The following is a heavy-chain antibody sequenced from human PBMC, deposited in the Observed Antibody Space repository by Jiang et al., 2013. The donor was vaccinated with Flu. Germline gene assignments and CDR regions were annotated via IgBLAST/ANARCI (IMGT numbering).Heavy chain of an antibody. J-gene: IGHJ3*02. CDR2: ISSSSSYI. Sequence: SGFTFSSYSMNWVRQAPGKGLEWVSSISSSSSYIYYADSVKGRFTISRDNAKNSLYLQMNSLRAEDTAVYYCARAPNIALEAFDIWGQGTMVTVSS. D-gene: IGHD5-12*01. CDR1: GFTFSSYS. V-gene: IGHV3-21*01. CDR3: ARAPNIALEAFDI.